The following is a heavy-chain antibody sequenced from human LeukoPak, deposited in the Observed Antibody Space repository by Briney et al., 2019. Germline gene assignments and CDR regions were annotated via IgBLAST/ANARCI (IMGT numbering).Heavy chain of an antibody. D-gene: IGHD3-3*01. CDR3: ARGPYYDFWSGYYTEFDY. Sequence: ASVKVSCKASGYTFTGYYMHWVRQAPGQGLEWMGWINPNSGGTNYAQKFQGWVTMTRDTSISTAYMELSSLRSEDTAVYYCARGPYYDFWSGYYTEFDYWGQGTLVTVSS. J-gene: IGHJ4*02. CDR2: INPNSGGT. V-gene: IGHV1-2*04. CDR1: GYTFTGYY.